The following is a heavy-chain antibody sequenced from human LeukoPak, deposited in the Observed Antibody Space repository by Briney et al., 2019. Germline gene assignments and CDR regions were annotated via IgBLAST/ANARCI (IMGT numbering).Heavy chain of an antibody. Sequence: PGGSLRLSCAASGFTFSSYAMTWVRQAPGKGLEWVSTISSTSGSTYYTDSVKGRFTISRDNSKNMLYLQMNSLRADDTAAYYCATAVTGTRNFDHWGQGTLVTVSS. J-gene: IGHJ4*02. CDR1: GFTFSSYA. CDR3: ATAVTGTRNFDH. CDR2: ISSTSGST. D-gene: IGHD6-13*01. V-gene: IGHV3-23*01.